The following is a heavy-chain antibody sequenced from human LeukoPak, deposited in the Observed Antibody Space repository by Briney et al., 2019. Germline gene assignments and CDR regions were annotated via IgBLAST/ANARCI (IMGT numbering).Heavy chain of an antibody. CDR1: GGSISSSSYY. Sequence: SVTLSLPCTVSGGSISSSSYYWGWIRQPPGKGLEWIGSIYYSGSTYYNPSLKSRVTISDDTANNQFYLKLSDVTAHDTSLYYWARHPDGFGLDQWGQGTLVTVSS. D-gene: IGHD3-3*01. CDR3: ARHPDGFGLDQ. J-gene: IGHJ4*02. CDR2: IYYSGST. V-gene: IGHV4-39*01.